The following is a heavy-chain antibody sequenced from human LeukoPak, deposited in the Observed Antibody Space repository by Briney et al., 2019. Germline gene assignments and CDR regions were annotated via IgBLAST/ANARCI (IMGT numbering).Heavy chain of an antibody. D-gene: IGHD5-24*01. CDR1: GESLNYYY. V-gene: IGHV4-34*12. CDR2: VFDGKTT. Sequence: SETLSLTCAVYGESLNYYYWSWIRQSPDKGLEWIGEVFDGKTTNYNPSLKSRVTISAVTSSNQFSLNLKSVTAADTAVYYCASGAWATRLHSWAQGTLVIVSS. CDR3: ASGAWATRLHS. J-gene: IGHJ4*02.